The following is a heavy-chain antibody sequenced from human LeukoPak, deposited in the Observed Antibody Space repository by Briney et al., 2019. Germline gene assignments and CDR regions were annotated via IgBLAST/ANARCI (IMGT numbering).Heavy chain of an antibody. J-gene: IGHJ4*02. CDR3: AREWLGELPSDY. Sequence: SVKVSCKASGGTFSSYAISWVRQAPGQGLEWMGRIIPILGIANYAQKFQGRVTITADKSTSTAYMELSSLRSEDTAVYYYAREWLGELPSDYWGQGTLVTVSS. CDR2: IIPILGIA. D-gene: IGHD3-10*01. CDR1: GGTFSSYA. V-gene: IGHV1-69*04.